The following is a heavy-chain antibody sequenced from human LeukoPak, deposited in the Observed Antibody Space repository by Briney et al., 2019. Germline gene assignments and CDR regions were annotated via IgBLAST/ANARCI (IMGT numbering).Heavy chain of an antibody. V-gene: IGHV4-34*01. CDR2: VDHSGRT. D-gene: IGHD3-10*01. J-gene: IGHJ4*02. CDR3: AATNYFYGSGSFHKRDS. CDR1: GDSFDNYY. Sequence: SETLSLTCGVYGDSFDNYYWNWIRQFPEKRLEWIGEVDHSGRTTYSPSLQGRVTISVDTSKSQFSLKLNSVTAADTAVYFCAATNYFYGSGSFHKRDSWGQGTLVTVSS.